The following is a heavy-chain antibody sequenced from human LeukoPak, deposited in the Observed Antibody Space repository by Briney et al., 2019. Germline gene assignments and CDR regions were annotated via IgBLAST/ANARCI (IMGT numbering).Heavy chain of an antibody. CDR2: IYPGDSDT. CDR3: ARAVGGPYYYYYGMDV. V-gene: IGHV5-51*01. CDR1: GYRFTSSW. J-gene: IGHJ6*02. Sequence: GESLKISCKGSGYRFTSSWIGWVRQMPGKGLEWMGIIYPGDSDTRYSPSLQGQVTISTDKSISTAYLQWSSLKASDTAMYYCARAVGGPYYYYYGMDVWGQGTTVTVSS. D-gene: IGHD3-3*01.